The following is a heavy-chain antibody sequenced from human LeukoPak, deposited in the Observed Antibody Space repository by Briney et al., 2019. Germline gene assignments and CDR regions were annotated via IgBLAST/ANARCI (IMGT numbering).Heavy chain of an antibody. Sequence: GASVKVSCKASGYTFTIYDINWVRQATGQGLEWMGWMNPNSGNTGYAQKFQGRVTITRNTSISTAYMELSSLRSEDTAVYYCARGPWWHYFDYWGQGTLVTVSS. CDR3: ARGPWWHYFDY. V-gene: IGHV1-8*03. J-gene: IGHJ4*02. D-gene: IGHD2-15*01. CDR1: GYTFTIYD. CDR2: MNPNSGNT.